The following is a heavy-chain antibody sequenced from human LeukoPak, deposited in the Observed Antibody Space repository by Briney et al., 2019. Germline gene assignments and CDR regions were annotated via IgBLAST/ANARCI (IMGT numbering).Heavy chain of an antibody. V-gene: IGHV3-9*01. J-gene: IGHJ4*02. CDR2: ISWNSGSI. Sequence: PGGSLRLSCAASGFTFDDYAMHWVRQAPGKGLEWVSGISWNSGSIGYADSVKGRFTISRDNAKNSLYLQMNSLRAEDTALYYCAKAPTGATRAFDNWGQGTLVTVSS. D-gene: IGHD1-26*01. CDR3: AKAPTGATRAFDN. CDR1: GFTFDDYA.